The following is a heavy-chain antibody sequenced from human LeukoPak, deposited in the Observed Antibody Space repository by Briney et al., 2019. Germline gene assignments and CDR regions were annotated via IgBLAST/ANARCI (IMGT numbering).Heavy chain of an antibody. CDR3: ANGLRRARGPYYYYMDV. D-gene: IGHD3-10*01. J-gene: IGHJ6*03. Sequence: SGGSLRLSCAASAFTFSSYAMSWVRQAPGKGLEWVSSISSSSSYIYYADSVKGRFTISRGNSKNSLYLQMNSLRAEDTALYYCANGLRRARGPYYYYMDVWGKGTTATVSS. V-gene: IGHV3-21*04. CDR1: AFTFSSYA. CDR2: ISSSSSYI.